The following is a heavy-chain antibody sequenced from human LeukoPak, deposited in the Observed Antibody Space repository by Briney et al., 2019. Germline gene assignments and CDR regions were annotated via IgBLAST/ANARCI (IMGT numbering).Heavy chain of an antibody. D-gene: IGHD3-22*01. Sequence: GGSLRLSCAASGFTFSSYAMSWVRQAPGKGLEWVSAISGSGGSTYYADSVKGRFTISRDNSKNTLYLQMDSLRAEDTAVYYCAKANYYDSSGSTYWGQGTLVTVSS. V-gene: IGHV3-23*01. J-gene: IGHJ4*02. CDR3: AKANYYDSSGSTY. CDR2: ISGSGGST. CDR1: GFTFSSYA.